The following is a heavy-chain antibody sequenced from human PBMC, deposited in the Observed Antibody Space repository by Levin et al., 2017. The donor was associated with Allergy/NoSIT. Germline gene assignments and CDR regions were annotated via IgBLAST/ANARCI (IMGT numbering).Heavy chain of an antibody. Sequence: GGSLRLSCAASGFSFSTYAMSWVRQAPGKGLEWVSGISARGGRTYYADSVKGRFTVSRDNSKNTLYLPMNSLRVEDTAVYYCAKSELLTTYNHYYYGMDVWGQGTTVTVSS. V-gene: IGHV3-23*01. CDR3: AKSELLTTYNHYYYGMDV. D-gene: IGHD1-14*01. CDR2: ISARGGRT. J-gene: IGHJ6*02. CDR1: GFSFSTYA.